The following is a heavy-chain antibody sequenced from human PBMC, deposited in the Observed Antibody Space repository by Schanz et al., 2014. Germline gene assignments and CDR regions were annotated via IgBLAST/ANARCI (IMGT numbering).Heavy chain of an antibody. CDR1: GGTFSSFG. J-gene: IGHJ4*02. V-gene: IGHV1-69*02. CDR2: IIPSLGLA. Sequence: VQLEQSGAEVKKPGSSVKVSCKASGGTFSSFGINWVRQAPGQGLEWMGRIIPSLGLAKYEQKFQDKVTITADTSTSTAYMELRSLTSEDTAVHYCARGRGFYDYWGQGTLVTVSS. D-gene: IGHD3-10*01. CDR3: ARGRGFYDY.